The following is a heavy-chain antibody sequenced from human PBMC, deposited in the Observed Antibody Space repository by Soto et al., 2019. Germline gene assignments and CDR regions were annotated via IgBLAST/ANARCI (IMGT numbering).Heavy chain of an antibody. CDR3: TREGSAPYYYYAMDA. CDR2: ISTYNGNT. CDR1: GYTFTTYD. J-gene: IGHJ6*02. V-gene: IGHV1-18*01. Sequence: ASVKVSCKASGYTFTTYDISWVRQAPGQGLEWMGRISTYNGNTNYPQSLQGRLTLTTDTSTTTAYMELRSLRSDDTAIYFCTREGSAPYYYYAMDAWGQGTTVTVSS. D-gene: IGHD3-10*01.